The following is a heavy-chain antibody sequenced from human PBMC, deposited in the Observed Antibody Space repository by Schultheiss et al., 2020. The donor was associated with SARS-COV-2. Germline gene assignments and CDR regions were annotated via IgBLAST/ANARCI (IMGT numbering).Heavy chain of an antibody. CDR2: IYYSGST. J-gene: IGHJ4*02. CDR1: GGPISSGGYY. CDR3: ARGATTVTTTVFDY. Sequence: SETLSLTCTVSGGPISSGGYYWSWIRQPPGKGLEWIGYIYYSGSTNYNPSLKSRVTMSDDTSKNQSSLKLSSVTAADTAVYYCARGATTVTTTVFDYWGQGTLVTVSS. D-gene: IGHD4-17*01. V-gene: IGHV4-61*08.